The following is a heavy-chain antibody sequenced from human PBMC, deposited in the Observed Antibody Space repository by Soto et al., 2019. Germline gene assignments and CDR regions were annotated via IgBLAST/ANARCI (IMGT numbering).Heavy chain of an antibody. V-gene: IGHV3-11*05. D-gene: IGHD1-26*01. CDR3: ARGRGAGADSVDL. CDR1: GFTFSDYY. J-gene: IGHJ4*02. CDR2: ISSSTSHT. Sequence: QVQLVESGGGLVKPGGSLRLSCAVSGFTFSDYYMTWIRQAPGKGLEWGSYISSSTSHTNYADSVKGRFTIFRDNAKNSLRLPRNSLRAEDTAVYYCARGRGAGADSVDLWGQGTLVTVSA.